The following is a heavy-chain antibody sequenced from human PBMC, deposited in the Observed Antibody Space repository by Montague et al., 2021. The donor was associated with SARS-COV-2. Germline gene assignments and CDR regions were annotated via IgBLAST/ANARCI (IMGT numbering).Heavy chain of an antibody. J-gene: IGHJ6*02. D-gene: IGHD3-10*01. CDR3: ARVEGASLSWVGELLYLGGMDV. CDR1: GFTFSSYS. CDR2: ISSSSSYI. Sequence: SLRLSCAASGFTFSSYSMNWVRQAPGKGLEWVSSISSSSSYIYYADSVKGRFTISRDNAKNSLYLQMNSLRAEDTAVYYCARVEGASLSWVGELLYLGGMDVWGQGTTVTVSS. V-gene: IGHV3-21*01.